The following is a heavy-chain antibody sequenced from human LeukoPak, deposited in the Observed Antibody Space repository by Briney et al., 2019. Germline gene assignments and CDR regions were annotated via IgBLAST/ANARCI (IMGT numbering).Heavy chain of an antibody. CDR2: INPNSGGT. J-gene: IGHJ5*02. CDR1: GYTFTGYY. D-gene: IGHD3-9*01. Sequence: GASVKVSCKASGYTFTGYYMHWVRQAPGQGLEWMGWINPNSGGTNYAQKFQGKVTMTRDTSISTAYMELSRLRSDDTAVYYCARGHYDILTGHYLYNWFDPWGQGTLVTVSS. V-gene: IGHV1-2*02. CDR3: ARGHYDILTGHYLYNWFDP.